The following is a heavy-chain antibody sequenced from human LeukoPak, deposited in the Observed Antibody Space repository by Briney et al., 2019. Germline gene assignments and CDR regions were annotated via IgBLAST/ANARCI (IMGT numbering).Heavy chain of an antibody. D-gene: IGHD3-22*01. CDR3: AKVYSSSPQGAFDV. CDR2: INHRGST. J-gene: IGHJ3*01. V-gene: IGHV4-34*01. Sequence: SETLSLTCAVYGGPFTGYYWSWIRQSPDKGLEWIGEINHRGSTNYNSSLKSRLTISADTSKNQFSLHLSSVTAADTAVHYCAKVYSSSPQGAFDVWGQGTMVTVSS. CDR1: GGPFTGYY.